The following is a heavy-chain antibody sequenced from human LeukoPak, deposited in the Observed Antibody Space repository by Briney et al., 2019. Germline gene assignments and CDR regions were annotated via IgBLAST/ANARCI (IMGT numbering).Heavy chain of an antibody. CDR2: ISGGGGST. V-gene: IGHV3-23*01. Sequence: GGSLRLSCAASEFSVGSNYMTWVRQAPGKGLEWVSAISGGGGSTYYADSVKGRFTISRDNSKNTLYLQMNSLRAEDTAVYYCAKGSKGVVFTRDHYMDVWGKGTTVTISS. J-gene: IGHJ6*03. CDR3: AKGSKGVVFTRDHYMDV. D-gene: IGHD3-3*01. CDR1: EFSVGSNY.